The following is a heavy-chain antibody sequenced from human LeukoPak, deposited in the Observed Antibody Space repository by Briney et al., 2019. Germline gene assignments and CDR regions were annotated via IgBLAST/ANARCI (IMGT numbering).Heavy chain of an antibody. CDR2: ISGSGDNT. Sequence: SGGSLRLSCAASGFTFSRYGMSWVRQAPGKGLEWVSAISGSGDNTYYADSVKGRFTISRDNSKNTLYLQMNSLRAEDTAVYYCAKEVVVVAVDAFDIWGQGTMVTVSS. CDR3: AKEVVVVAVDAFDI. CDR1: GFTFSRYG. J-gene: IGHJ3*02. D-gene: IGHD2-15*01. V-gene: IGHV3-23*01.